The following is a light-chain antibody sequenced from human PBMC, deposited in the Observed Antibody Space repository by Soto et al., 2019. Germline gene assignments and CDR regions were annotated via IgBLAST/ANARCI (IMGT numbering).Light chain of an antibody. Sequence: EIVMTQSPATLSLSPGERATLSCRASQSVPRSYLAWYQQKPGQAPRLLIYAASTRATGVPARFSGSGSGTEFTLTISRLEPEDFAVYYCQRYGSSTTFGQGTKVDIK. CDR2: AAS. J-gene: IGKJ1*01. V-gene: IGKV3-20*01. CDR1: QSVPRSY. CDR3: QRYGSSTT.